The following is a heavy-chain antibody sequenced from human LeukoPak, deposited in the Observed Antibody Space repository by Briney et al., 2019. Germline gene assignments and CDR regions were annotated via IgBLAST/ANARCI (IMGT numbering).Heavy chain of an antibody. CDR3: AKGHGDYSGYYYMDV. V-gene: IGHV3-30*18. CDR2: ISYDGSNK. Sequence: GGSLRLSCAASGFTFSSYGMHWVRQAPGKGLEWVAVISYDGSNKYYADSVKGRFTISRDNSKNTLYLQMNSLRAEDTAVYYCAKGHGDYSGYYYMDVWGKGTTVAVS. CDR1: GFTFSSYG. D-gene: IGHD4-17*01. J-gene: IGHJ6*03.